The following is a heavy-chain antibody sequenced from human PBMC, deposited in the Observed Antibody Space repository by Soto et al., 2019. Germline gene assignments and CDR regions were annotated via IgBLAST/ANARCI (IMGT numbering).Heavy chain of an antibody. Sequence: PGESLKISCKGSGYSFTSYWIGWVRQVPGKGLEWMGIIYPGDSDTRYSPSFQGQVTISADKSISTAYLQWSSLKASDTAMYYCARLLPAYYYDSSGYPAAHAFDIWGQGKMVTVSS. D-gene: IGHD3-22*01. CDR2: IYPGDSDT. V-gene: IGHV5-51*01. CDR3: ARLLPAYYYDSSGYPAAHAFDI. J-gene: IGHJ3*02. CDR1: GYSFTSYW.